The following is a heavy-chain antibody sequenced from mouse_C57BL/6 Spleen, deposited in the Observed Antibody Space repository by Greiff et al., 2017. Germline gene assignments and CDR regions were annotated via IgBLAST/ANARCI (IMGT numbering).Heavy chain of an antibody. CDR2: IYPGDGDT. D-gene: IGHD1-1*02. CDR1: GYAFSSYW. J-gene: IGHJ4*01. CDR3: ARDAGTSAIDY. V-gene: IGHV1-80*01. Sequence: VQLQQPGAELVKPGASVKISCKASGYAFSSYWMNWVKQRPGKGLEWIGQIYPGDGDTNYNGKFKGKATLTADKSSSTAYMQLSSLTSADSAVYFYARDAGTSAIDYWGQGTSVTVSS.